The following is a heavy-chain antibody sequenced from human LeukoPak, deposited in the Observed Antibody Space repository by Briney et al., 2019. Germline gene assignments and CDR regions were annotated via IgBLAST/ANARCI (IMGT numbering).Heavy chain of an antibody. J-gene: IGHJ5*02. CDR3: ARTPDYGENWFDP. V-gene: IGHV1-69*05. CDR1: GGTFSSYA. CDR2: IIPIFGTA. Sequence: GSSVKVSCKASGGTFSSYAISWVRQAPGQGLEWMGRIIPIFGTANYAQKFHGRVTITTDESTSTAYMELSSLRSEDTAVYYCARTPDYGENWFDPWGQGTLVTVSS. D-gene: IGHD4-17*01.